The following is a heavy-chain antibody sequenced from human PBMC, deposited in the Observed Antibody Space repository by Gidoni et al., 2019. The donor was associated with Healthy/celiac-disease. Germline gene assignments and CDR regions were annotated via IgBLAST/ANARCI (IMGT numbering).Heavy chain of an antibody. J-gene: IGHJ4*02. D-gene: IGHD5-12*01. V-gene: IGHV3-30*18. CDR2: ISYDGSNK. Sequence: QVQLVESGGGVVQPGRSLRLSCAASGFTFSSYGMHWVRQAPGKGLEWVAVISYDGSNKYYADSVKGRFTISRDNSKNTLYLQMNSLRAEDTAVYYCAKDVEMATIPQIEDYWGQGTLVTVSS. CDR1: GFTFSSYG. CDR3: AKDVEMATIPQIEDY.